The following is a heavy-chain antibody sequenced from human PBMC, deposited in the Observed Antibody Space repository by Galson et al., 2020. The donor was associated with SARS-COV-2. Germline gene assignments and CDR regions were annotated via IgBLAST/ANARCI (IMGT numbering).Heavy chain of an antibody. Sequence: SETLSLTCTVSGGSTSSGSYYWSWIRQPAGKGLEWIGRIYTSGSTNYNPSLKSRVTISVDTSKNQFSLKLSSVTAADTAVYYCARDWGHNMYAFDIWGQGTMVTVSS. CDR2: IYTSGST. D-gene: IGHD3-16*01. V-gene: IGHV4-61*02. CDR1: GGSTSSGSYY. CDR3: ARDWGHNMYAFDI. J-gene: IGHJ3*02.